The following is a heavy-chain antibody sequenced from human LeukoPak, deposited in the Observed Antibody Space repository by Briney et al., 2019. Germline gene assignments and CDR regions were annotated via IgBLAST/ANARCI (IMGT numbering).Heavy chain of an antibody. CDR1: GFTFNSYP. CDR3: AKDGGGYYPSYYYYMDV. CDR2: IRYDGSNK. Sequence: PGGSLRLSCAASGFTFNSYPMHCVRQAPGKGLEWVAYIRYDGSNKSYADSVKGRFTISRDNSKNTLYLQMNSLRAEDTAVYYCAKDGGGYYPSYYYYMDVWGKGTTVTISS. J-gene: IGHJ6*03. V-gene: IGHV3-30*02. D-gene: IGHD3-22*01.